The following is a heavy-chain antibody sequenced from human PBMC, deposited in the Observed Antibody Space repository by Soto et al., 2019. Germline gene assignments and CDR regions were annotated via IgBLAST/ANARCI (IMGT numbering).Heavy chain of an antibody. CDR2: TYYRSKWYN. V-gene: IGHV6-1*01. Sequence: PSQPLSHTSSISWDSFSSNSAAWNCIRQSPSRGLEWLGRTYYRSKWYNDYAVSVKTRITINPDTSKNQFSLQLNSVTPEDTAVYYCAREASTEDGMDVWGQGTTVTVSS. CDR3: AREASTEDGMDV. CDR1: WDSFSSNSAA. J-gene: IGHJ6*02.